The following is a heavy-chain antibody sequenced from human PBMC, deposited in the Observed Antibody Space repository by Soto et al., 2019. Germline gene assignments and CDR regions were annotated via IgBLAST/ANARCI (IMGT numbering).Heavy chain of an antibody. V-gene: IGHV3-21*01. Sequence: PGGSLRLSCAASGFTFSSYSMNWVRQAPGKGLEWVSSISSSSSYIYYADSVKGRFTISRDNAKNSLYLQMNSLRAEDTAVYYCARENPGVVVVDTTMDVWGQGTTVTVSS. CDR1: GFTFSSYS. J-gene: IGHJ6*02. CDR2: ISSSSSYI. D-gene: IGHD2-15*01. CDR3: ARENPGVVVVDTTMDV.